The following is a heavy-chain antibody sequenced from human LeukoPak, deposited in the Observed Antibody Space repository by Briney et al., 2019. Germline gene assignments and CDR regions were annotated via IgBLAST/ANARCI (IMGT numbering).Heavy chain of an antibody. CDR3: ARDILAAGYYFDY. J-gene: IGHJ4*02. Sequence: SVKVSCKASGGTFSSYAISWVRQAPGQGPEWMGGIIPIFGTANYAQKFQGRVTITADESTSTAYMELSSLRSEDTAVYYCARDILAAGYYFDYWGQGTLVTVSS. V-gene: IGHV1-69*13. D-gene: IGHD6-13*01. CDR1: GGTFSSYA. CDR2: IIPIFGTA.